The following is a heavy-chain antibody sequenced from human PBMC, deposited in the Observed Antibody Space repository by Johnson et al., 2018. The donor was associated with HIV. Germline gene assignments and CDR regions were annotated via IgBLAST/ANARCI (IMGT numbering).Heavy chain of an antibody. Sequence: EQLVESGGGLVQPGGSLRLSCAASGFTFDDYAMHWVRQAPGKGLEWVSVIYSGGNTYYADSVRGRFTISRDDSKNTLYLQMNSLRAEDTAVYYCARRTVTALFDIWGQGTLVTVSS. CDR2: IYSGGNT. J-gene: IGHJ3*02. V-gene: IGHV3-66*04. D-gene: IGHD4-17*01. CDR3: ARRTVTALFDI. CDR1: GFTFDDYA.